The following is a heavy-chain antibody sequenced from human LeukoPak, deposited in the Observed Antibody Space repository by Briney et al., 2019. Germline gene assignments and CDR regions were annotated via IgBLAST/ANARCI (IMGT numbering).Heavy chain of an antibody. V-gene: IGHV1-69*01. CDR1: GGTFSSYA. CDR3: ARSSTVTHEDAFDI. D-gene: IGHD4-17*01. J-gene: IGHJ3*02. Sequence: ASVKVSCKASGGTFSSYAISWVRQAPAQGLEGMGGIIPIFGTANYAQKFQGRVTITADESTSTAYMELSSLRSEDTAVYYCARSSTVTHEDAFDIWGQGTMVTVSS. CDR2: IIPIFGTA.